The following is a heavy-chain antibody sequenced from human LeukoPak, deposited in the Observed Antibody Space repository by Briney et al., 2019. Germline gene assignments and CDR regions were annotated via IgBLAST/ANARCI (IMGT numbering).Heavy chain of an antibody. CDR3: ARGVVVMQYFQH. V-gene: IGHV4-34*01. CDR1: GGSFSGYY. CDR2: INHSGST. Sequence: SETLSLTCAVYGGSFSGYYWSWIRQPPGKGLEWIGEINHSGSTNYNPSLKSRVTISVDTSKNQFSLKLGSVTAADTAVYYCARGVVVMQYFQHWGQGTLVTVSS. D-gene: IGHD2-15*01. J-gene: IGHJ1*01.